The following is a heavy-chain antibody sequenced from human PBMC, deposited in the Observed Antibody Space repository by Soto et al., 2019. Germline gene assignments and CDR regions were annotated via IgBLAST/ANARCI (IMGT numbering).Heavy chain of an antibody. CDR3: ARETLAVAGATYYGMDV. CDR2: IIPIFGTA. V-gene: IGHV1-69*13. D-gene: IGHD6-19*01. CDR1: GGTFSSYA. Sequence: SVKVSCKASGGTFSSYAISWVRQAPGQGLEWMGGIIPIFGTANYAQKFQGRVTITADESTSTAYMELSSLRSEDTVVYYCARETLAVAGATYYGMDVWGQGTTVTVSS. J-gene: IGHJ6*02.